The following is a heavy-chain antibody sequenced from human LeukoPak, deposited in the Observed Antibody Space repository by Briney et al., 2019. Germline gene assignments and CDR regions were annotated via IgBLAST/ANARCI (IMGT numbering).Heavy chain of an antibody. CDR3: TRVLYSSAWYGDHY. V-gene: IGHV3-48*01. D-gene: IGHD6-19*01. Sequence: GGSLRLSCAASGFTFSSYSMNWVRQAPGKGLEWLSYISSSSTTIYYADSVQGRFTISRDNAKNSLYLQMNSLRAEDTAVCCCTRVLYSSAWYGDHYWGQGALVTVSS. CDR2: ISSSSTTI. J-gene: IGHJ4*02. CDR1: GFTFSSYS.